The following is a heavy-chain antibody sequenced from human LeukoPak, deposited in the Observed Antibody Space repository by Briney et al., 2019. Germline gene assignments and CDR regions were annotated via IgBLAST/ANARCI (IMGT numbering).Heavy chain of an antibody. CDR2: ITWNSASI. CDR3: AKDSAFYYIDV. Sequence: GGSLRLSCAASGFTFDDHAMHWVRQAPGKGLEWVSGITWNSASIAYADSVKGRFTISRDNSKNTLYLQMNSLKGDDTAVYYCAKDSAFYYIDVWGKGTTVIISS. J-gene: IGHJ6*03. CDR1: GFTFDDHA. V-gene: IGHV3-9*01.